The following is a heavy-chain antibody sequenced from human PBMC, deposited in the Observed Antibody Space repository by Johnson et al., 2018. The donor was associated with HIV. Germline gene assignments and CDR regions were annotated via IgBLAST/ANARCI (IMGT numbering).Heavy chain of an antibody. V-gene: IGHV3-30*14. D-gene: IGHD6-6*01. CDR3: AKVLAGIAARPLTFDAFDI. CDR2: ISYDGINK. J-gene: IGHJ3*02. CDR1: GFTFSSYA. Sequence: QVQLVESGGGVVQPGRSLRLSCAASGFTFSSYAMHWVRQAPGKGLEWVAIISYDGINKYYADSVKGRFTVSSDNSKNTLFLQMNSLRAEDTAVYYCAKVLAGIAARPLTFDAFDIWGQGTMVTVSS.